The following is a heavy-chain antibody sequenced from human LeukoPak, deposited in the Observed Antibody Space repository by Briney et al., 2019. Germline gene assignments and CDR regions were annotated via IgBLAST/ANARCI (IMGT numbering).Heavy chain of an antibody. J-gene: IGHJ2*01. CDR3: ARGVRKSDSNSGWYFDL. V-gene: IGHV4-61*02. D-gene: IGHD4-23*01. CDR2: IYTSGST. CDR1: GGSISSGSYY. Sequence: SETLSLTCTVSGGSISSGSYYWSWIRQPAVKGLEWIGRIYTSGSTNYNPSLKSRVTISVDTSKNQFSLKLSSVTAADTAVYYCARGVRKSDSNSGWYFDLWGRGTLVTVSS.